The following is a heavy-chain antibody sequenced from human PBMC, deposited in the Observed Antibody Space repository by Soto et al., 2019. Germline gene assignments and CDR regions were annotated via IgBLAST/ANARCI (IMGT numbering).Heavy chain of an antibody. CDR2: IYHSGST. J-gene: IGHJ4*02. CDR1: GGSISSGGYS. CDR3: AAGGGLPRYY. Sequence: QLQLQESGSGLVKPSQTLSLTCAVSGGSISSGGYSWSWIRQPPGKGLEWIGYIYHSGSTYYNPSIKGRVTISVARSKTQFSLKLSSVTAADTAVYYCAAGGGLPRYYWGQGTLVTVSS. D-gene: IGHD5-12*01. V-gene: IGHV4-30-2*01.